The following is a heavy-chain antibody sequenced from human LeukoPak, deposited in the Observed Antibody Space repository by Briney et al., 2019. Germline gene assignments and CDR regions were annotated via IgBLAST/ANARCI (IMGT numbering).Heavy chain of an antibody. D-gene: IGHD3-22*01. CDR1: GFTFSSYW. CDR3: AKDELIGTMIVGPIMDV. Sequence: GGSLRLSCAASGFTFSSYWMSWVRQAPGKGLEWVSAISGSGGSTYYADSVKGRFTISRDNSKNTLYLQMNSLRAEDTAVYYCAKDELIGTMIVGPIMDVWGQGTTVTVSS. CDR2: ISGSGGST. J-gene: IGHJ6*02. V-gene: IGHV3-23*01.